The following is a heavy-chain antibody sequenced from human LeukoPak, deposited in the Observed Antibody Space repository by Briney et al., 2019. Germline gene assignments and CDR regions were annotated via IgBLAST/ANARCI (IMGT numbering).Heavy chain of an antibody. CDR1: GGTFSSYA. D-gene: IGHD3-9*01. V-gene: IGHV1-8*03. CDR3: ARGTTKYYDILTGYYKGHYYYYMDV. Sequence: ASVKVSCKASGGTFSSYAISWVRQATGQGLEWMGWMNPNSGNTGYAQKFQGRVTITRNTSISTAYMELSSLRSEDTAVYYCARGTTKYYDILTGYYKGHYYYYMDVWGKGTTVTVSS. CDR2: MNPNSGNT. J-gene: IGHJ6*03.